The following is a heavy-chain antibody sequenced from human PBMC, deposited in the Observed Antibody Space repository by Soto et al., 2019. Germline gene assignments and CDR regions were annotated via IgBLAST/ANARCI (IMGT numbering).Heavy chain of an antibody. D-gene: IGHD3-16*01. Sequence: QVQLVESGGDVVQPGRSLRLSCEVSGVMLNIYGIHWVRQAPGKGLEWVALIRNDGNSQYYADSVKGRMTISRDTSKNMVYLQMDRLRGADTAVYYCARGGARGAALSFGMDVGGQGPTVTVSS. V-gene: IGHV3-33*01. CDR3: ARGGARGAALSFGMDV. CDR2: IRNDGNSQ. J-gene: IGHJ6*02. CDR1: GVMLNIYG.